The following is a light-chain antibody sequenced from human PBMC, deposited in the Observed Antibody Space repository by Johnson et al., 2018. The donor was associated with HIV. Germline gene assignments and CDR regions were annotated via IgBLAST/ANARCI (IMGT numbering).Light chain of an antibody. CDR3: GTWDRRLTAHYV. CDR1: SSNIESNS. J-gene: IGLJ1*01. CDR2: ENN. Sequence: QSLLTQPPSVSAAPGQKVTISCSGSSSNIESNSVSWYQHFPGTAPKVLIYENNKRPSGIPDRFSGSKSCTSATLVITGLQTGDEADYYCGTWDRRLTAHYVFGGGTTVTVL. V-gene: IGLV1-51*02.